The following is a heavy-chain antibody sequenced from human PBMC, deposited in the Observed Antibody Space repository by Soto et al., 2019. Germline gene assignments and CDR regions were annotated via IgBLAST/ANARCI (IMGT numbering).Heavy chain of an antibody. D-gene: IGHD1-7*01. Sequence: SSVKVSCKVSGYTLTELSMHWVRQAPGKGLEGMGGFDPEDGETIYAQKFQGRVTMTEDTSTDTAYMELSSLRSVDTAVYYCSTDGGRVLNYVGAFDIWGQGTMVTVSS. CDR2: FDPEDGET. CDR3: STDGGRVLNYVGAFDI. J-gene: IGHJ3*02. CDR1: GYTLTELS. V-gene: IGHV1-24*01.